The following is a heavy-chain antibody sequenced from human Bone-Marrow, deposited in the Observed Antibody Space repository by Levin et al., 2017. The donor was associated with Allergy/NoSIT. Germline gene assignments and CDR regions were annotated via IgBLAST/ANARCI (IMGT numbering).Heavy chain of an antibody. CDR2: IYHSGST. Sequence: SETLSLTCAASGGSISSGNWWNWVRQPPGKGLEWIGEIYHSGSTNYNPSLKSRVTISVDQSNNQFSLKLTSLTAADTAVYYCANNPRIGMNSTNGNHWGEGTLVGVSS. J-gene: IGHJ5*02. CDR3: ANNPRIGMNSTNGNH. V-gene: IGHV4-4*02. CDR1: GGSISSGNW. D-gene: IGHD1-26*01.